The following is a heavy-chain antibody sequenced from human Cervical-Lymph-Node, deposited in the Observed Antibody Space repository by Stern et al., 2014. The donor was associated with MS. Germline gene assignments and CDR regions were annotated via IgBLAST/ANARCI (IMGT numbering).Heavy chain of an antibody. J-gene: IGHJ6*02. CDR3: ARELIADYGMDV. V-gene: IGHV3-30-3*01. Sequence: QVQLVQSGGGVVQPGRSLRLSCAASGFTFSSYAMHWVRQAPGKGLEWGAVISYDGSNKYYADSVKGRFIISRDNSKNTLYLQMNSLRAEDTAVYYCARELIADYGMDVWGQGTTVTVSS. CDR1: GFTFSSYA. CDR2: ISYDGSNK. D-gene: IGHD6-13*01.